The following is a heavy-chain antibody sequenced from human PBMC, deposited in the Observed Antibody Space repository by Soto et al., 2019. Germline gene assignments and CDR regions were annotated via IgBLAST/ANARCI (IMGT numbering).Heavy chain of an antibody. D-gene: IGHD3-10*01. V-gene: IGHV1-69*02. CDR3: ARGGSGEYFQH. CDR2: IIPILGIA. CDR1: GGTFSSYT. J-gene: IGHJ1*01. Sequence: QVQLVQSGAEVKKPGSSVKVSCKASGGTFSSYTISWVRQAPGQGLEWMGRIIPILGIANYAQKFQGRVTITADKSTSRAYMELSSLRSEDTAVYYCARGGSGEYFQHWGQGTLVTVSS.